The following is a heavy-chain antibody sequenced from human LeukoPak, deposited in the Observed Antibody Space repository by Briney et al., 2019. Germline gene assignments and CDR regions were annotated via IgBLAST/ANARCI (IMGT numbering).Heavy chain of an antibody. CDR3: ARVPVSGPGARFDY. D-gene: IGHD4-11*01. V-gene: IGHV1-18*01. Sequence: GASVKVSCKASGYTFTSYGISWVRQALGQGLEWMGWISAYNVNTNDAQKLQGRVTMTTDTSTTTAYMELRSLRSDDTAVYYCARVPVSGPGARFDYWGQGTLVTVSS. CDR1: GYTFTSYG. CDR2: ISAYNVNT. J-gene: IGHJ4*02.